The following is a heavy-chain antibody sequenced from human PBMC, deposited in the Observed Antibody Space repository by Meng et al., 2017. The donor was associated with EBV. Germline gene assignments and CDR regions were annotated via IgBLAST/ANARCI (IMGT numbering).Heavy chain of an antibody. J-gene: IGHJ4*02. CDR2: FLPRLGAP. CDR3: ASESGRGYTPDY. CDR1: GGPFRYYA. D-gene: IGHD3-10*01. Sequence: QVQLVQLAAGWKKPGSSVKVSCKTSGGPFRYYAISWVRQAPGQGLEWLGGFLPRLGAPNYAQKFHGRVKITADESTSTHYMDLSSLRSEDTAIYYCASESGRGYTPDYWGQGTLVTVSS. V-gene: IGHV1-69*01.